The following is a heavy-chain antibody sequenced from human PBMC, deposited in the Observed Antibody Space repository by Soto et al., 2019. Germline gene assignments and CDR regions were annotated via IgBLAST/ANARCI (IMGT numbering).Heavy chain of an antibody. J-gene: IGHJ5*02. CDR3: ARDYCTNGVCLFDP. D-gene: IGHD2-8*01. V-gene: IGHV3-33*01. CDR1: GFTFSSYG. CDR2: IWYDGSNK. Sequence: HPGGSLRLSCAASGFTFSSYGMHWVRQAPGKGLEWVAVIWYDGSNKYYADSVKGRFTISRDNSKNTLYLQMNSLRAEDTAVYYCARDYCTNGVCLFDPWGQGTLVTVSS.